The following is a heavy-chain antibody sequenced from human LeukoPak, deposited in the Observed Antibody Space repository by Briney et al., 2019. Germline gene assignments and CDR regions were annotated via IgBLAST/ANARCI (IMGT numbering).Heavy chain of an antibody. V-gene: IGHV3-23*01. CDR2: ISGGGGTT. J-gene: IGHJ5*02. CDR3: AKDQGYGFPTPAYWTA. CDR1: GFTFSSYA. Sequence: GGSLRLSCAASGFTFSSYAMSWVRQAPGKGLEGVSTISGGGGTTYYADSVKGRFTISRDKSSNTLYLQMNSLRAEDTAVYYCAKDQGYGFPTPAYWTAWGQGTLVTVSS. D-gene: IGHD5-18*01.